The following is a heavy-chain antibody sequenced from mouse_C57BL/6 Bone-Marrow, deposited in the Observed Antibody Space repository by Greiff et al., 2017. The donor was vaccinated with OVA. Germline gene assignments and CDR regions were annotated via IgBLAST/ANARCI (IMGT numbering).Heavy chain of an antibody. J-gene: IGHJ4*01. CDR2: ISSGSSTI. D-gene: IGHD4-1*01. CDR3: AINWGVDYYAMDY. V-gene: IGHV5-17*01. Sequence: EVKLEESGGGLVKPGGSLKLSCAASGFTLSDYGMHWVRQAPEKGLEWVAYISSGSSTIYYADTVKGRFTISRDNAKNTMFLQMTSLRSEDTAMYYCAINWGVDYYAMDYWGQGTSVTVSS. CDR1: GFTLSDYG.